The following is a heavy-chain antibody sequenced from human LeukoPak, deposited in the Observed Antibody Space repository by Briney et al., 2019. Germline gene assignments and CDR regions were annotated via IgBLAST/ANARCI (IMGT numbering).Heavy chain of an antibody. CDR2: ISSSSSYI. Sequence: GGSLRPSCAASGFTFSSYSMNWVRQAPGKGLEWVSSISSSSSYIYYADSVKGRFTISRDNAKNSLYLQMDSLRAEDTAMYYCARLTTVTTFDSWGQGTLVTVSS. J-gene: IGHJ4*02. CDR1: GFTFSSYS. D-gene: IGHD4-17*01. V-gene: IGHV3-21*01. CDR3: ARLTTVTTFDS.